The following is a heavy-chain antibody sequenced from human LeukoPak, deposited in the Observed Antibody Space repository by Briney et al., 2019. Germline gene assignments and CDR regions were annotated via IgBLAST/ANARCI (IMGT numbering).Heavy chain of an antibody. J-gene: IGHJ4*02. CDR3: AKDLLPYITGTFDY. CDR1: GFTFDDYG. V-gene: IGHV3-20*03. CDR2: INWNGGST. D-gene: IGHD4-17*01. Sequence: GGSLRLSYAASGFTFDDYGMSWVRQAPGKGLEWVSGINWNGGSTGYADSVKGRFTISRDNAQNSLYLQMTSLRAEDTALYFCAKDLLPYITGTFDYWGQGTLVTVSS.